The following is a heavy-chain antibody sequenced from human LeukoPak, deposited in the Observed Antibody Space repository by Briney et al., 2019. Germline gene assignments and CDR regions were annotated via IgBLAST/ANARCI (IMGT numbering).Heavy chain of an antibody. CDR2: MNPNSGNT. CDR1: GYTFTSYD. J-gene: IGHJ4*02. V-gene: IGHV1-8*03. Sequence: ASAKVSCKASGYTFTSYDINWVRQATGQGLEWTGWMNPNSGNTGYAQKFQGRVTITRNTSISTAYMELSSLRSEDTAVYYCARDERRGSLDYWGQGTLVTVSS. CDR3: ARDERRGSLDY. D-gene: IGHD1-26*01.